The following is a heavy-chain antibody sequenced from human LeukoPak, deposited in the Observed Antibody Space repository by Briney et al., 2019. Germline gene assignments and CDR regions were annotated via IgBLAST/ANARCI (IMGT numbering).Heavy chain of an antibody. V-gene: IGHV3-48*03. J-gene: IGHJ6*04. CDR1: GFTFSSYE. CDR3: ARDPLDIVVVVAASFDV. CDR2: ISSSGSTI. D-gene: IGHD2-15*01. Sequence: GGSLRLSCAASGFTFSSYEMNWVRQAPGKGLEWVSYISSSGSTIYYADSVKGRFTISRDNAKNSLYLQMNSLRAEDTAVYYCARDPLDIVVVVAASFDVWGKGTTVTVSS.